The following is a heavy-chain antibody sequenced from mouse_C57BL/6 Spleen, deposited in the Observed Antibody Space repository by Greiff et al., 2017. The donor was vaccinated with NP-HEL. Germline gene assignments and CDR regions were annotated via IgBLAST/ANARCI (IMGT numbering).Heavy chain of an antibody. CDR3: ARDYYGSSYEAY. Sequence: VQLKESGPELVKPGASVKISCKASGYSFTDYNMNWVKQSTGKSLEWIGVINPNYGTTSYNQKFKGKATLTVDQSSSTAYMQRNSLTSEDSAVYYCARDYYGSSYEAYWGQGTLVTVSA. V-gene: IGHV1-39*01. CDR2: INPNYGTT. CDR1: GYSFTDYN. D-gene: IGHD1-1*01. J-gene: IGHJ3*01.